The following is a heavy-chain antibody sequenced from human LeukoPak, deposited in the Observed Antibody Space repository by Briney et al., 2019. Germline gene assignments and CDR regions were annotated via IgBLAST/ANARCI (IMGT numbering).Heavy chain of an antibody. CDR3: ARDYGWSSWLQGMDV. Sequence: SETLSLTCTVSGGSISSSSYYWSWIRQPPGKGLEWIGEINHSGSTNYNPSLKSRVTISVDTSKNQFSLKLSSVTAADTAVYYCARDYGWSSWLQGMDVWGQGTTVTVSS. J-gene: IGHJ6*02. CDR1: GGSISSSSYY. D-gene: IGHD6-13*01. CDR2: INHSGST. V-gene: IGHV4-39*07.